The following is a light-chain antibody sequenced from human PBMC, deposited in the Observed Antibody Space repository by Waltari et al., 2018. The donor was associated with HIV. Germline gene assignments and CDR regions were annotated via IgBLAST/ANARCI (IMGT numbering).Light chain of an antibody. CDR2: DDS. CDR1: NIGSKR. Sequence: SYVLTQPPSVSVAPGQTARINCGGDNIGSKRVNWYQQKPGQAPVLVVYDDSDRPSGIPERFSGSNSGNTATLTISRVEAGDEADFYCQVWDSGSDHVVFGGGTKLTVL. V-gene: IGLV3-21*02. J-gene: IGLJ2*01. CDR3: QVWDSGSDHVV.